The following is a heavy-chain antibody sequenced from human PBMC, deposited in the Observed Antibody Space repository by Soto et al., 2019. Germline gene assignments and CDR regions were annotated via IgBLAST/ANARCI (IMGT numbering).Heavy chain of an antibody. CDR1: GGTFSSYA. Sequence: SVKVSCKASGGTFSSYAISWVRQAPGQGLEWMGGVIPIFGTANYAQKFQGRVTITADKSTSTAYMELSSLRSEDTAVYYCARGGFGLNDSSGYYIPGAFDIWGQGTMVTVSS. CDR3: ARGGFGLNDSSGYYIPGAFDI. D-gene: IGHD3-22*01. J-gene: IGHJ3*02. CDR2: VIPIFGTA. V-gene: IGHV1-69*06.